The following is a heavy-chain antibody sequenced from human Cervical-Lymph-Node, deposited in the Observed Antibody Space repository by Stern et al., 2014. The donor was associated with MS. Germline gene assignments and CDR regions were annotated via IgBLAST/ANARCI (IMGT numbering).Heavy chain of an antibody. CDR1: GFTFTTSG. CDR3: ANAAALSCRSPSCYKAFEY. J-gene: IGHJ4*02. D-gene: IGHD2-2*02. CDR2: ILYDGSNQ. V-gene: IGHV3-30*18. Sequence: MQLVESGGGVVQPGGSLRLSCVASGFTFTTSGMHWVRQAPGKGLDWVAVILYDGSNQCYGDSVKGRFTISRDNSKSTVYLQMNSLRPEDTAVYYCANAAALSCRSPSCYKAFEYWGQGILVTVSS.